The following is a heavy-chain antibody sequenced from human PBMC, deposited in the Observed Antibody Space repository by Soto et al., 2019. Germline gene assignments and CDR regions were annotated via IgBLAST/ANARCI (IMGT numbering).Heavy chain of an antibody. CDR2: IYTDGTT. J-gene: IGHJ4*02. CDR1: GDSISDYFY. D-gene: IGHD2-15*01. Sequence: QVQLQGSGPGQVKPSETLSLTYTVSGDSISDYFYWSWIRQPAGKGLEWIGRIYTDGTTKYYPSLKSRVTLSLDKSKNQFSLRLSSVTAADTAVYYFAREVRGGFTGIFDQWGRGSRVTVSS. V-gene: IGHV4-4*07. CDR3: AREVRGGFTGIFDQ.